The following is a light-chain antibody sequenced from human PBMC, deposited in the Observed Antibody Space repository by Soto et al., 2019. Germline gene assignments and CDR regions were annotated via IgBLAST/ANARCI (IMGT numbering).Light chain of an antibody. CDR3: SSYAGSNNYV. Sequence: QSVLTQPPFASGSPGQSVTISCTGTSSDVGGYNYVSWYQQHPGKAPKLMIYEVSKRPSGVPDRFSGSKSGNTASLTVSGLQAEDEADYYCSSYAGSNNYVFGTGTKLTVL. V-gene: IGLV2-8*01. CDR2: EVS. CDR1: SSDVGGYNY. J-gene: IGLJ1*01.